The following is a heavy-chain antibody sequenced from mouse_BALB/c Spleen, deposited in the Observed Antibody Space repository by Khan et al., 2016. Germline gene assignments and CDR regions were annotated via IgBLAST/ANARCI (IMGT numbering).Heavy chain of an antibody. V-gene: IGHV5-4*02. CDR2: ISDGGSYT. CDR1: GCTFSDYY. CDR3: AREGLRRGFAY. Sequence: EVELVESGGGLVKPGGSLKLSCAASGCTFSDYYMYWVRQTPEKRLAWVATISDGGSYTYYPDSVKGRFTISRDNAKNNLYLQMSSLKSEDTAMYYCAREGLRRGFAYWGQGTLVTVSA. D-gene: IGHD2-4*01. J-gene: IGHJ3*01.